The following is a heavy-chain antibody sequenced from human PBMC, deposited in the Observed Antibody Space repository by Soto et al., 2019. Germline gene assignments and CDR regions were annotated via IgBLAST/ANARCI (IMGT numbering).Heavy chain of an antibody. CDR3: ARESPSPTVTTLYNWFDP. CDR2: IIPIFGTA. Sequence: SVKVSCKASGGTFSSYAISWVRQAPGQGIEWMGGIIPIFGTANYAQKFQGRVTITADKSTRTAYMELSSLRSEDTAVYYCARESPSPTVTTLYNWFDPWGQGTLVTVSS. V-gene: IGHV1-69*06. CDR1: GGTFSSYA. D-gene: IGHD4-17*01. J-gene: IGHJ5*02.